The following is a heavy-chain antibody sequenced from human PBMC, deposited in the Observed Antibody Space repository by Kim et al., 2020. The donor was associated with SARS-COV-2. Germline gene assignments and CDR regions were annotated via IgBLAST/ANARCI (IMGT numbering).Heavy chain of an antibody. Sequence: GAVKGRFTISRENAKNSLYLQMNSLRAGDTAVYYCARAYGSGSYTPWFDPWGQGTLVTVSS. D-gene: IGHD3-10*01. CDR3: ARAYGSGSYTPWFDP. V-gene: IGHV3-13*01. J-gene: IGHJ5*02.